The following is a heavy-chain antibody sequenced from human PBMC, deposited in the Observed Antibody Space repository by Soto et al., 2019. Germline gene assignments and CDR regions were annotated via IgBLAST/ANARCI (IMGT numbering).Heavy chain of an antibody. CDR1: GFNFGSYA. J-gene: IGHJ5*02. V-gene: IGHV3-23*01. CDR2: VSGSGGST. D-gene: IGHD2-21*02. CDR3: ARGGDTRMPWFDP. Sequence: SGGSLRLSCAVSGFNFGSYAMSWVRQAPGRGLEWISTVSGSGGSTYYADSVKGRFTISRDNSKNTLYLQMNSLRAEDTAVYYCARGGDTRMPWFDPWGQGTLVTAPQ.